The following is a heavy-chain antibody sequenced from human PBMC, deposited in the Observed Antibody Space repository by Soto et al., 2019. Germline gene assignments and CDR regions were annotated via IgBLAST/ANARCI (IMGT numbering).Heavy chain of an antibody. V-gene: IGHV1-3*01. CDR2: INAGSGNT. CDR3: ARPTSDGYCSGGSCPTLFDY. J-gene: IGHJ4*02. CDR1: GYASTNYG. D-gene: IGHD2-15*01. Sequence: ASVKVSCKASGYASTNYGMHWVRQAPGQRLEWMGWINAGSGNTKYSQKFQGRITVTRDTSASTVYMELSSLRSEDTAMYYCARPTSDGYCSGGSCPTLFDYWGQGTLVTVSS.